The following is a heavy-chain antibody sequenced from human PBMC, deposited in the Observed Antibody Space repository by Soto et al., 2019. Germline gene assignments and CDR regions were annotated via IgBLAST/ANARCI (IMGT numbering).Heavy chain of an antibody. V-gene: IGHV1-24*01. J-gene: IGHJ3*02. D-gene: IGHD3-10*01. CDR2: FDPEDGET. Sequence: GASGKVSCKVSGYTLTELSMHWVRQAPGKGLEWMGGFDPEDGETIYAQKFQGRVTMTEDTSTDTAYMELSSLRSEDTAVYYCATMSSGVVRGDYDAFDIWGQGTMVTVSS. CDR1: GYTLTELS. CDR3: ATMSSGVVRGDYDAFDI.